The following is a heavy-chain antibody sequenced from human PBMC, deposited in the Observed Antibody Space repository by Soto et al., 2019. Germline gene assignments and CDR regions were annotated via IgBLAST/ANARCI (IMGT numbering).Heavy chain of an antibody. CDR1: GFTLSSYG. J-gene: IGHJ3*02. D-gene: IGHD5-18*01. V-gene: IGHV3-33*01. CDR3: ARGYSYGYSHAFDI. CDR2: IWYDGSNK. Sequence: QVQLVESGGGVVQPGRSLRLSCAASGFTLSSYGMHWVRQAPGKGLEWVAVIWYDGSNKYYADSVKGRFTISRDNSKNTLYLQMNSLRAEDTAVYYCARGYSYGYSHAFDIWGQGTMVTVSS.